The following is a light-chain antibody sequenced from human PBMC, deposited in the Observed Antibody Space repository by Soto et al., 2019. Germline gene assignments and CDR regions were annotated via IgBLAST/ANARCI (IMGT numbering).Light chain of an antibody. CDR3: QQYGSSPRA. CDR1: QSVSSY. CDR2: DAS. Sequence: EIVLTQSPATLSLSPGDRATLSCRASQSVSSYLAWYQQKPGQAPRLLIYDASNRATGIPDRFSGSGSGTDFTLTISRLEPEDSAVYYCQQYGSSPRAFGQGTKVDIK. V-gene: IGKV3-20*01. J-gene: IGKJ1*01.